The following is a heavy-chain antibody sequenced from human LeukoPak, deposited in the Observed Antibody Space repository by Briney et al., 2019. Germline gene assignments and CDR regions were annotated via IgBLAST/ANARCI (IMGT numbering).Heavy chain of an antibody. V-gene: IGHV4-39*07. CDR1: GGSISSSSDY. J-gene: IGHJ4*02. CDR3: ARLSGYSSGHYYSDY. CDR2: IYYSGST. Sequence: SETLSLTCTVSGGSISSSSDYWGWIRQPPGKGLEWIGSIYYSGSTYYNPSLKSRVTIPVDTSKNQFSLKLSSVTAADTAVYYCARLSGYSSGHYYSDYWGQGTLVTVSS. D-gene: IGHD3-22*01.